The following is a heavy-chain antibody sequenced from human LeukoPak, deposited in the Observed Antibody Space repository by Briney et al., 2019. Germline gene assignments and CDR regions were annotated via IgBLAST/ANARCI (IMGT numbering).Heavy chain of an antibody. D-gene: IGHD6-13*01. CDR3: AGIPLAAGYNWFDP. CDR1: GGSISSYY. CDR2: IYYSRSS. J-gene: IGHJ5*02. Sequence: PSETLSLTCTVSGGSISSYYWSWIRQPPGKGLEWIGYIYYSRSSTYNPSLKSRVTISVDTSKSQFSLNLSSVTAADTAVYYCAGIPLAAGYNWFDPRGQGTLVTVPS. V-gene: IGHV4-59*01.